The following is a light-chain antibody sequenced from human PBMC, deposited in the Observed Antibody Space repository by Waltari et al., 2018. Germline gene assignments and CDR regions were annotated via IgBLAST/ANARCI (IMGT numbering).Light chain of an antibody. CDR1: VLVKKY. Sequence: SFELRQPSSVSVSPGQTAKITCSGDVLVKKYGRGLQQKPGQAPVLVIFRDSERPPGIPERFSGSSSGTTVTLTITGVQVEDEADYYCYSAADNSRVFGGGTKLTVL. CDR2: RDS. CDR3: YSAADNSRV. V-gene: IGLV3-27*01. J-gene: IGLJ3*02.